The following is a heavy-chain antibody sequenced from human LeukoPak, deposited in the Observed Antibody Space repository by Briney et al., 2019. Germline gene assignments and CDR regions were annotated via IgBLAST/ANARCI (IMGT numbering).Heavy chain of an antibody. CDR1: TGSITNYY. CDR2: IYYSGST. CDR3: ATREECSGGSCSWGYYGMDV. D-gene: IGHD2-15*01. V-gene: IGHV4-59*08. J-gene: IGHJ6*02. Sequence: SETLSLTCTVSTGSITNYYWSWIRQPPGKGLEWIGYIYYSGSTNYNPSLKSRVTISVDTSKNQFSLKLSSVTAADTAVYYCATREECSGGSCSWGYYGMDVWGQGTTVTVSS.